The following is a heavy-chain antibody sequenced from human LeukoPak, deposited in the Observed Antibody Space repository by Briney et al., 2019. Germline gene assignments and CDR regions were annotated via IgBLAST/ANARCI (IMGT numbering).Heavy chain of an antibody. Sequence: GGSLRLSCAASGFTFSSYGMSWVRQAPGKGLEWVSAISGSGGSTYYADSVKGRFTISRDNSKNTLYLQMNSLRAEDTAVYYCANGPADYYDSSGSTGDYWGQGTLVTVSS. CDR2: ISGSGGST. CDR1: GFTFSSYG. J-gene: IGHJ4*02. D-gene: IGHD3-22*01. V-gene: IGHV3-23*01. CDR3: ANGPADYYDSSGSTGDY.